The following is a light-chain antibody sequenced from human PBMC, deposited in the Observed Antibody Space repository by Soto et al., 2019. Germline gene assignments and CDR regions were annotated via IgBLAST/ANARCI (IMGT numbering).Light chain of an antibody. CDR1: QSISNW. V-gene: IGKV1-5*03. Sequence: DIQMTQSPSSLYTSVGDRVSITCRASQSISNWLAWYQQKPGTAPKVLIYKASSLESGVPSRFSGSGSGTEFTLTISSLQPDDFATYFCQHYNIYSWTFGQGTKVDIK. CDR2: KAS. J-gene: IGKJ1*01. CDR3: QHYNIYSWT.